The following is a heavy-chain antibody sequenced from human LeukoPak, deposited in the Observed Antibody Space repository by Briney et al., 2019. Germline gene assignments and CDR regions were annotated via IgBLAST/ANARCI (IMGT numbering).Heavy chain of an antibody. Sequence: GGSLRLSCAASGFTFSSYAMSWVRQAPGKGLEWVSAISGSGGSTYYADSVKGRFTISRDNSKNTLYLQMNSLRAEDTAVYYCAKDGLVLTGYYNYYYGMDVWAKGPRSPSP. CDR1: GFTFSSYA. D-gene: IGHD3-9*01. CDR3: AKDGLVLTGYYNYYYGMDV. J-gene: IGHJ6*02. V-gene: IGHV3-23*01. CDR2: ISGSGGST.